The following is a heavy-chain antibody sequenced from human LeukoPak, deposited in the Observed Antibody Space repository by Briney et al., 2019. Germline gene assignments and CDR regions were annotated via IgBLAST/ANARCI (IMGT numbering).Heavy chain of an antibody. CDR1: GFTFSSYW. D-gene: IGHD3-16*01. CDR3: AREVRGSLDY. V-gene: IGHV3-7*01. J-gene: IGHJ4*02. Sequence: GGSLRLSCAASGFTFSSYWMSWVRQAPGKGLGWVANIKQDGSGKYYVDSVKDRFTISRDNAKNSLYLQMNSLRAEDTAVYYCAREVRGSLDYWGQGTLVTVSS. CDR2: IKQDGSGK.